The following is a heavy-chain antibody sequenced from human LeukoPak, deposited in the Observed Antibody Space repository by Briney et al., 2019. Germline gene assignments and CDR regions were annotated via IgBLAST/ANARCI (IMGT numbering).Heavy chain of an antibody. CDR2: INPASDGT. CDR3: AREDYYDSSGYYKNKEYFQH. J-gene: IGHJ1*01. CDR1: GYTFTGYY. Sequence: ASVKVSCKASGYTFTGYYIHWVRQAPGQGLEWMGWINPASDGTNYAQKFQGRVTMTRDTSISTAFMELSSLRSDDTAVYYCAREDYYDSSGYYKNKEYFQHWGQGTLVTVSS. V-gene: IGHV1-2*02. D-gene: IGHD3-22*01.